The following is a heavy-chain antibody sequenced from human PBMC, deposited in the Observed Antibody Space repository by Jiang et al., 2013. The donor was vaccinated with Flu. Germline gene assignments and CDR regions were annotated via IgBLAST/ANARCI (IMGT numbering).Heavy chain of an antibody. CDR3: ASE. CDR2: VSHTGTS. Sequence: GSGLVKPSETLSLTCTVSGGSIRGFFWSWIRQFPGKGLEWIGYVSHTGTSNYNIFLKSRVTTSVDTSKNLFSLNLTSVTAADTAIYYCASEGGR. V-gene: IGHV4-59*01. CDR1: GGSIRGFF. J-gene: IGHJ2*01.